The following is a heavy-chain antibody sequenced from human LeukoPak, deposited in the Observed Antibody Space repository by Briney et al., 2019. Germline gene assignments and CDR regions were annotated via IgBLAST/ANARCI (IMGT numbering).Heavy chain of an antibody. Sequence: GGSLRLSCATSGFTFSMFGMHWVRQAPGKGLEWVASISFDGSNQYYTDSVKGRFAISRDNSYSTLYLQMNGLRPEDTATYYCAKWHRYTCGPFDYWGQGALVTVSS. J-gene: IGHJ4*02. CDR1: GFTFSMFG. D-gene: IGHD3-16*01. CDR2: ISFDGSNQ. V-gene: IGHV3-30*18. CDR3: AKWHRYTCGPFDY.